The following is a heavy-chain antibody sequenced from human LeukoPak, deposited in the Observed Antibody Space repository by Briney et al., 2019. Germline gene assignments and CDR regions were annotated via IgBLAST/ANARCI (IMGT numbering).Heavy chain of an antibody. J-gene: IGHJ2*01. Sequence: GGSLRLSCAPSGFTFSDSYMSWIRQAPGKGLGWVSYISSSGSTIYYADSVKGRFTISRDNAKNSLYLQMNSLRAEDTAVYYCARAPREGSSWYFSRYFDLWGRGTLVTVSS. V-gene: IGHV3-11*04. CDR1: GFTFSDSY. D-gene: IGHD6-13*01. CDR3: ARAPREGSSWYFSRYFDL. CDR2: ISSSGSTI.